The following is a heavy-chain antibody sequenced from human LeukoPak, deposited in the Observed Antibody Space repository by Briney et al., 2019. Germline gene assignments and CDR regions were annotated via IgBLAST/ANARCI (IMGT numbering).Heavy chain of an antibody. CDR3: ATYRQVMLPFES. CDR2: INDDGSAA. D-gene: IGHD5-18*01. J-gene: IGHJ4*02. Sequence: GGSLRLSCAASGFTFSNYWMHWVRQVPGKGLVWVSRINDDGSAAFYADSVKGRFTISRDNAKNTLFLQINSLRAEDTAIYYCATYRQVMLPFESWGQGTLVTVSS. CDR1: GFTFSNYW. V-gene: IGHV3-74*01.